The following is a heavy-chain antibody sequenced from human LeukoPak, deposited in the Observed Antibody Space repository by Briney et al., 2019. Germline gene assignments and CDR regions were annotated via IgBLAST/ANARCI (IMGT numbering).Heavy chain of an antibody. Sequence: ASVKVSCKASGYTFSSYGISWVRQAPGQGLEWMGRISAYNANTHYAQKVQGRVTMTTDSSTTTAYMELSSLRSEDTAVYYCARVYSTMVRGVHNWFDPWGQGTLVTVSS. J-gene: IGHJ5*02. CDR2: ISAYNANT. D-gene: IGHD3-10*01. CDR3: ARVYSTMVRGVHNWFDP. V-gene: IGHV1-18*01. CDR1: GYTFSSYG.